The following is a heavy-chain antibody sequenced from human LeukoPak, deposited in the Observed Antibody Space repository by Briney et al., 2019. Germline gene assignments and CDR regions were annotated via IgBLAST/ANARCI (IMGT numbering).Heavy chain of an antibody. J-gene: IGHJ6*02. D-gene: IGHD2-2*01. V-gene: IGHV4-34*01. CDR3: ARAAGMDV. CDR1: GGSFSGYY. CDR2: INHSGST. Sequence: PSETLSLTCAVYGGSFSGYYWSWIRQPPGKGLEWIGEINHSGSTNYNPSLKSRVTISVDTSKNQFSLKLSSVTAADTAVYYCARAAGMDVWGQGTTVTVSS.